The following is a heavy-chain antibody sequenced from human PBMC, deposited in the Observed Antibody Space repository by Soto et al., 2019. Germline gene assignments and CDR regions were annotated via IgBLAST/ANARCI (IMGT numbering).Heavy chain of an antibody. CDR3: AATVTTGGVFDY. CDR2: INPSGGST. Sequence: ASVKGSCKASGYTFTSYYMHWVRQAPGQGLEWMGIINPSGGSTSYAQKFQGRVTMTRDTSTSTVYMELSSLRSEDTAVYYCAATVTTGGVFDYWGQGTLVTVSS. D-gene: IGHD4-17*01. CDR1: GYTFTSYY. J-gene: IGHJ4*02. V-gene: IGHV1-46*01.